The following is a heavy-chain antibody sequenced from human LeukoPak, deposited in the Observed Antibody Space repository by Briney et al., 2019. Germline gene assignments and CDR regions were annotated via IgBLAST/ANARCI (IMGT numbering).Heavy chain of an antibody. Sequence: PSETLSLTCTVSGGSVSSGSYYWSWLRQPPGKGLEWIGYIYYSGSTNYNPSLKSRVTISVDTSKNQFSLKLSSVTAADTAVYYCARVIHYYDSSGCFDYWGQGTLVTVSS. V-gene: IGHV4-61*01. CDR2: IYYSGST. CDR1: GGSVSSGSYY. D-gene: IGHD3-22*01. J-gene: IGHJ4*02. CDR3: ARVIHYYDSSGCFDY.